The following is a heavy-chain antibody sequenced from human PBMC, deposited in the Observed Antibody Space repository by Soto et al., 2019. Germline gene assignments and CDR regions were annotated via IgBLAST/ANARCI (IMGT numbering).Heavy chain of an antibody. J-gene: IGHJ6*01. Sequence: SGFTFSSYGMHWVRQAPGKGLEWVAVMSYDGNKEYHADSVKGRFTVSRDNSKKTVYLQMNSLRAEDTAMYYCAKVAPSISILQETFTEALGFWG. CDR3: AKVAPSISILQETFTEALGF. CDR1: GFTFSSYG. D-gene: IGHD3-3*02. CDR2: MSYDGNKE. V-gene: IGHV3-30*18.